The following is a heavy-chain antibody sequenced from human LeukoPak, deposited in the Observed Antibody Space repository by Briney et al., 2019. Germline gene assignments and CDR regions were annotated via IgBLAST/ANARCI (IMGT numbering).Heavy chain of an antibody. J-gene: IGHJ4*02. CDR3: ARALRYSSGWALDF. CDR2: TYNRSKWYN. D-gene: IGHD6-19*01. V-gene: IGHV6-1*01. CDR1: GDSVSRNSAA. Sequence: SQTLSLTCAISGDSVSRNSAAWNWIRQSPSRGLEWLGRTYNRSKWYNDYAVSVKSRITINPDTSKNQFSLQLNSVTPEDTAVYYCARALRYSSGWALDFWGQGTLVTVSS.